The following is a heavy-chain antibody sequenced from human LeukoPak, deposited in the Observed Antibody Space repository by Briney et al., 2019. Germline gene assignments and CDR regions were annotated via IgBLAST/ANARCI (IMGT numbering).Heavy chain of an antibody. CDR3: ARSGTRFYYYMGV. V-gene: IGHV3-21*01. CDR1: GFTFSTYN. CDR2: ITSSSTYI. J-gene: IGHJ6*03. Sequence: GGSLRLSCAASGFTFSTYNMNWVRQAPGKGLEWVSSITSSSTYIYYADSVKGRFTISRDNAKNSLYLQMNSLRAEDTAVYYCARSGTRFYYYMGVWGKGTTVTVSS. D-gene: IGHD2-15*01.